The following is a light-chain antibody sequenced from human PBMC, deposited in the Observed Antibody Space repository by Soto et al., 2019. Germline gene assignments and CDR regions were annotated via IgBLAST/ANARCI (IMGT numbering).Light chain of an antibody. J-gene: IGKJ4*01. V-gene: IGKV1-9*01. CDR1: RGISNY. Sequence: IQVTQSPSSLSASVGDRVTVTCRASRGISNYLAWYQQKPGKAPHLLIYGVYILQSGVPSRFSGSGSGTDYTLTISSLQPEDAATYYCQQLNVYPPTFGGGTKVEIK. CDR3: QQLNVYPPT. CDR2: GVY.